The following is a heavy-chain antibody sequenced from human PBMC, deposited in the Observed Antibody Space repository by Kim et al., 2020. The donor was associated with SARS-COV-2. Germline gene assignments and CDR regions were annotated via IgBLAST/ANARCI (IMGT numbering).Heavy chain of an antibody. D-gene: IGHD6-13*01. Sequence: SQTLSLTCAISGDSVSSNSAAWNWIRQSPSRGLEWLGRTYYRSKWYNDYAVSVKSRITINPDTSKNQFSLQLNSVTPEDTAVYYCASAGLIAAAGINWFDPWGQGTLVTVSS. J-gene: IGHJ5*02. CDR2: TYYRSKWYN. V-gene: IGHV6-1*01. CDR1: GDSVSSNSAA. CDR3: ASAGLIAAAGINWFDP.